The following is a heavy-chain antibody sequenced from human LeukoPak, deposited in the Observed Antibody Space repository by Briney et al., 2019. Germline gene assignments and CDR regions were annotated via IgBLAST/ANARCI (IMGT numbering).Heavy chain of an antibody. CDR1: GFTFDDYA. J-gene: IGHJ4*02. CDR3: AKDIGAYCSSTSCYTGFDY. D-gene: IGHD2-2*02. CDR2: ISWNSGSI. V-gene: IGHV3-9*01. Sequence: PGGSLRLSCAASGFTFDDYAMHWVRQAPGKGLEWVSGISWNSGSIGYADSVKGRFTISRDNAKNSLYLQMNSLRAEDTALYYCAKDIGAYCSSTSCYTGFDYWGQGTLVTVSS.